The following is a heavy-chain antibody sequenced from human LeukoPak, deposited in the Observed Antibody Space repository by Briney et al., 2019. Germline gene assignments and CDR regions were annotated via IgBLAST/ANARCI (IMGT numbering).Heavy chain of an antibody. CDR1: AYTFTSFG. V-gene: IGHV1-18*01. CDR3: AQNQRGSMSYFLDS. D-gene: IGHD1-26*01. Sequence: ASVKVSCKASAYTFTSFGITLVRQAPGQGLEWMGWISAYNGNTNYAQKFQGRVTMTTDTSTNTAYMEMRSLRFDDTVVYYCAQNQRGSMSYFLDSWGQGTLVTVSS. CDR2: ISAYNGNT. J-gene: IGHJ5*01.